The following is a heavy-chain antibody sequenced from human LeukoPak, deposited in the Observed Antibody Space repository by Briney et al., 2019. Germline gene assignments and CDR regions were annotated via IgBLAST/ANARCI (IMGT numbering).Heavy chain of an antibody. CDR1: RFSFRSYD. V-gene: IGHV3-30*18. J-gene: IGHJ4*02. D-gene: IGHD6-13*01. Sequence: GGSLRLSCAASRFSFRSYDMHWVRQAPGKGLEWLAVSSYDESNTYYTDSVKGRFTISRDNSKNTLYLQMNSLRPEDTAVYYCAKGGQLGGSSWFTLYFDYWGQGTLVTVSS. CDR2: SSYDESNT. CDR3: AKGGQLGGSSWFTLYFDY.